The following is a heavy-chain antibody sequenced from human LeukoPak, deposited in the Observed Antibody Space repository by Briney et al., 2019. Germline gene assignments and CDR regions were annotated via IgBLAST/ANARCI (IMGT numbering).Heavy chain of an antibody. CDR3: ARDYYGSGKGWFDP. J-gene: IGHJ5*02. Sequence: SETLSLTCTVSGDSISSYYWSWVRQPPGKGLEWIGYIFDNRNTKYNPSLKSRVSLSLDTSKNECSLNLSSMTAADTAVYYCARDYYGSGKGWFDPWGQGTLVTVSS. CDR1: GDSISSYY. CDR2: IFDNRNT. D-gene: IGHD3-10*01. V-gene: IGHV4-59*01.